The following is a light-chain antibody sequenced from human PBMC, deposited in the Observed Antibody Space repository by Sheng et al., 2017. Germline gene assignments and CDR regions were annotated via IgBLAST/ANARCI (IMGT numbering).Light chain of an antibody. Sequence: EVVLTQSPATLSLSPGERATLSCRASQTVGSYLAWYQQKPGQAPRLLIYGASSRATDIPDRFSGSGSGTDFTLTISRLEPEDFAVYYCQQYGRSPLTFGGGTKVEIK. CDR1: QTVGSY. J-gene: IGKJ4*01. CDR3: QQYGRSPLT. V-gene: IGKV3-20*01. CDR2: GAS.